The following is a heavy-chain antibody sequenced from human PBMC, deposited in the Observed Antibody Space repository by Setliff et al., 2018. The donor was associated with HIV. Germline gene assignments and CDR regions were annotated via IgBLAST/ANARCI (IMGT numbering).Heavy chain of an antibody. V-gene: IGHV4-59*01. CDR3: ATYPAGEGGRGY. D-gene: IGHD1-26*01. J-gene: IGHJ4*02. CDR2: IHYSRPSSSENFFHTGTT. CDR1: GGSISDSH. Sequence: PSETLSLTCTVSGGSISDSHWSWIRHPPGKGLEWIRYIHYSRPSSSENFFHTGTTKYNPSLESRVTISQDTSKKPFSLRLTSVTAADTAVYYCATYPAGEGGRGYWGQGRLVTVSS.